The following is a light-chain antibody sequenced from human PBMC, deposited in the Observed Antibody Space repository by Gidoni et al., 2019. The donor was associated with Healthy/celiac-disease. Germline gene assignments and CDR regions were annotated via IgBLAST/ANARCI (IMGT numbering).Light chain of an antibody. Sequence: EIVMTQSPATLSVSPGERATLSCRPSQSVSSNLAWYQQKPGQAPRLLIYGASTRATGISARFSGSGSGTEFTLTISSLQSEDFAVYYCQQYNNWWTFGQGTKVEIK. J-gene: IGKJ1*01. V-gene: IGKV3-15*01. CDR3: QQYNNWWT. CDR2: GAS. CDR1: QSVSSN.